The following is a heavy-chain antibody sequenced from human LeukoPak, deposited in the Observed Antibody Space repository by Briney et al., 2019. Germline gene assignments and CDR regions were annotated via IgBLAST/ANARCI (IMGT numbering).Heavy chain of an antibody. D-gene: IGHD6-13*01. V-gene: IGHV4-4*07. Sequence: SETLSLTCTVSGGSISSYYWSWVRQPAGKGLEWIGRIYTSGSTNYNPSLKSRVTMSVDTSKNQFSLKLSSVTAADTAVYYCAQIAAAGPFFDYWGQGTLVTVSS. CDR3: AQIAAAGPFFDY. J-gene: IGHJ4*02. CDR1: GGSISSYY. CDR2: IYTSGST.